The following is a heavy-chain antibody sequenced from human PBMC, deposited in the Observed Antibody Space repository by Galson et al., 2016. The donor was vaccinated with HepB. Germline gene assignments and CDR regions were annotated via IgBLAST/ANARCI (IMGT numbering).Heavy chain of an antibody. CDR3: AKDIRNGGAVFDY. CDR2: ISVNAATT. J-gene: IGHJ4*02. CDR1: GFTFSTYA. V-gene: IGHV3-23*01. D-gene: IGHD1-1*01. Sequence: SLRLSCATSGFTFSTYAMSWVRQAPGKGLEWVSAISVNAATTYTADSAKGRFTISRDNSKKTLYLQMNSLRVEDTAIYYCAKDIRNGGAVFDYWGQGTLVTVSS.